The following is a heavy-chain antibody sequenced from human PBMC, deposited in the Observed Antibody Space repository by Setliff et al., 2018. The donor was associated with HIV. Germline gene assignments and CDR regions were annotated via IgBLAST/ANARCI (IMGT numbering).Heavy chain of an antibody. V-gene: IGHV4-39*01. CDR3: ARRGEDATIC. D-gene: IGHD3-3*01. Sequence: PSETLSLTCSVSGASISSRSYYWGWIRQPPGKGLEWIGTMYYSGTTYYNPSLKSRVTISADTSKNQYSLKMTSVTAADTAVYYCARRGEDATICWGRGTLVTVSS. CDR1: GASISSRSYY. CDR2: MYYSGTT. J-gene: IGHJ4*02.